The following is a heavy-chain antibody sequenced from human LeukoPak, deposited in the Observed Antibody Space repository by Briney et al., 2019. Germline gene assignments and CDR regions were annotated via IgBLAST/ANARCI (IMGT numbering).Heavy chain of an antibody. Sequence: GGSLRLSCAASGFTFSYYGMHWVRQAPGKGLEWVAVISYDGSNKYYADSVKGRFTISRDNSKNTLYLQMNSLRAEDTAVYYCARDQAVSRYFDWYQNPHYYYYGVDVWGQGTTVTVSS. V-gene: IGHV3-30*19. CDR1: GFTFSYYG. CDR2: ISYDGSNK. CDR3: ARDQAVSRYFDWYQNPHYYYYGVDV. D-gene: IGHD3-9*01. J-gene: IGHJ6*02.